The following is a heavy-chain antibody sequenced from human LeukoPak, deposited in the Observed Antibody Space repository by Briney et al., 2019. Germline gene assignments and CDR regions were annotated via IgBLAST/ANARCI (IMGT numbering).Heavy chain of an antibody. CDR1: GFTFDDYA. V-gene: IGHV3-9*01. D-gene: IGHD6-13*01. J-gene: IGHJ4*02. CDR2: ISWNSGSI. Sequence: GRSLRLSCAASGFTFDDYAMHWVRQAPGKGLEWASGISWNSGSIGYADSVKGRFTISRDNAKNSLYLQMNSLRAEDTALYYCAKDAIAAAGNVYWGQGTLVTVPS. CDR3: AKDAIAAAGNVY.